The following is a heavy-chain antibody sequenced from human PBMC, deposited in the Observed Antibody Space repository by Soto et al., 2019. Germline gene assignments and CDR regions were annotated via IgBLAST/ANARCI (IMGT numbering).Heavy chain of an antibody. D-gene: IGHD5-18*01. CDR1: GYTFTSYD. V-gene: IGHV1-8*01. J-gene: IGHJ5*02. CDR2: MNPNSGYT. Sequence: QVQLVQSGAEVKKPGASVKVSCKASGYTFTSYDINWVRQATGQGLEWMGWMNPNSGYTGCAQKFQGRVTMTRNTTISTAYMEVSSLRSEDTAVYYCAREVVDTAIVSSGFDPWGQGTLVTVSS. CDR3: AREVVDTAIVSSGFDP.